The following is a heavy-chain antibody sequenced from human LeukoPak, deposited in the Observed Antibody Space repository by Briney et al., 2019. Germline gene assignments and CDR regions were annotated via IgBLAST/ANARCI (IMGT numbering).Heavy chain of an antibody. D-gene: IGHD3-10*01. CDR3: ASGFGELYFDY. J-gene: IGHJ4*02. V-gene: IGHV4-61*01. CDR1: GGSISSGSYY. CDR2: IYYSGST. Sequence: PSETLSLTCTVSGGSISSGSYYWSWIRQPPGKGLEWIGYIYYSGSTNYNPSLKSRVTISVDTSKNQFSLKLSSVTAADTAVYYCASGFGELYFDYWGQGTLVTVSS.